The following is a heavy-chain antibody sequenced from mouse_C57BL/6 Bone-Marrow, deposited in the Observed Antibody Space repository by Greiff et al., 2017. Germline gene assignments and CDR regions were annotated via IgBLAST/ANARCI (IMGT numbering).Heavy chain of an antibody. J-gene: IGHJ2*01. Sequence: DVQLQESGAELVRPGASVKLSCTASGFNIKDDYMHWVKQRPEQGLEWIGWIDPENGDTEYASKFQGKATITADTSSNTAYLQLSSLTSEYTAVYYCTTLDDSFFDYWGQGTTLTVSS. CDR2: IDPENGDT. D-gene: IGHD2-12*01. CDR1: GFNIKDDY. CDR3: TTLDDSFFDY. V-gene: IGHV14-4*01.